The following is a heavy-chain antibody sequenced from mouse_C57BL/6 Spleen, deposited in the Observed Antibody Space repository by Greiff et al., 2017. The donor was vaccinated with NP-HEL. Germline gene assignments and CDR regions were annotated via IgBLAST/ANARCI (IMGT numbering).Heavy chain of an antibody. CDR1: GFSLTSYG. D-gene: IGHD1-1*01. Sequence: VKLVESGPGLVQPSQSLSITCTVSGFSLTSYGVHWVRQSPGKGLEWLGVIWSGGSTDYNAAFISRLSISKDNSKSQVFFKMNSLQADDTAIYYCARKAYGSSPYYYAMDYWGQGTSVTVSS. CDR3: ARKAYGSSPYYYAMDY. J-gene: IGHJ4*01. V-gene: IGHV2-2*01. CDR2: IWSGGST.